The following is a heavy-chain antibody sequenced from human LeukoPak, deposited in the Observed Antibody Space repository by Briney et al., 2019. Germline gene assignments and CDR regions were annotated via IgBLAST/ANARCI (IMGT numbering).Heavy chain of an antibody. Sequence: WGALRPPFPAPGFTFRSFGMHWVRQAPGKGLEWGAGISSDGNNKYYADSVKGRFTISRDNSQNALYLQMDSLRAEDTAVYYCAREAYNYDSSGYGFDYWGQGTLVTVSS. V-gene: IGHV3-30*03. J-gene: IGHJ4*02. D-gene: IGHD3-22*01. CDR3: AREAYNYDSSGYGFDY. CDR2: ISSDGNNK. CDR1: GFTFRSFG.